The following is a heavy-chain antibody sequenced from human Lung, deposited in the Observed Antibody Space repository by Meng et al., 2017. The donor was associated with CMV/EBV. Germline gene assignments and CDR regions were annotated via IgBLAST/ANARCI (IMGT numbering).Heavy chain of an antibody. CDR1: GYTLRDLS. J-gene: IGHJ6*02. CDR3: ATNSRTREWVYGMDV. D-gene: IGHD2-2*01. CDR2: FDPEDGET. V-gene: IGHV1-24*01. Sequence: ASVXVSRKVCGYTLRDLSMHWVRQAPGKGLEWMGGFDPEDGETIYAQNFQGRVTMTEDTRTDTAYMEVGSLTFEDTAVYYCATNSRTREWVYGMDVWGQGTTVTVSS.